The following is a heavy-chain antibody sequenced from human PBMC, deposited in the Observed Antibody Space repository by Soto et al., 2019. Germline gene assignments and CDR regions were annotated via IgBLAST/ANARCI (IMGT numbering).Heavy chain of an antibody. CDR2: IDLSESYT. D-gene: IGHD3-16*01. V-gene: IGHV5-10-1*01. J-gene: IGHJ4*02. CDR3: ATQGLTTYYFGY. CDR1: GYRFAIQC. Sequence: GESLNISCTVSGYRFAIQCISWVRQVPGKGQEWMGRIDLSESYTTYNPSFQGHVTFSADKSITTAYLQWRSLEASDTAIYYCATQGLTTYYFGYWGQGTLVTVSS.